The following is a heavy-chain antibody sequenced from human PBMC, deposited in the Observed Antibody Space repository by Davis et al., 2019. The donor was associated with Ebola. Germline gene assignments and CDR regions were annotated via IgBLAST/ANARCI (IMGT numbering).Heavy chain of an antibody. CDR1: GYSFTSYA. Sequence: SVKVSCKASGYSFTSYAISWVRQAPGQGLEWMGGIIPIFGTANYAQKFQGRVTITADESTSTAYMELSSLRSEDTAVYYCARDRSGSPDAFDIWGQGTMVTVSS. CDR3: ARDRSGSPDAFDI. J-gene: IGHJ3*02. CDR2: IIPIFGTA. V-gene: IGHV1-69*13. D-gene: IGHD1-26*01.